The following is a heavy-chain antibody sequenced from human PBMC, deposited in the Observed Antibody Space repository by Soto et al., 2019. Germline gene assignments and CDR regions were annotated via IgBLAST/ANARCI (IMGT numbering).Heavy chain of an antibody. Sequence: EVHLVESGGGLLQPGGSLRLSCAASGFTVSSNYMSWVRQAPGTGLEWVSVIYSGGSTDYADSVKGRFTIARDNSKNTLYLHMNSLRAEDTAVYYCASAGGSGWYPEYFQQWGQGSLVTVSS. CDR3: ASAGGSGWYPEYFQQ. CDR1: GFTVSSNY. CDR2: IYSGGST. J-gene: IGHJ1*01. D-gene: IGHD6-19*01. V-gene: IGHV3-53*01.